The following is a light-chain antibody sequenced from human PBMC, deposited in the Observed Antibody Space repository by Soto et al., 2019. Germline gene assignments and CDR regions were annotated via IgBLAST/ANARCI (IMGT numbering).Light chain of an antibody. CDR1: SSNIGSNT. Sequence: QSVLTQPPSASGTPGQRVTISCSGSSSNIGSNTVNWYQQLPGTAPKLLFYSNNQRPSGVPDRFSGSKSGTSASLAISGLQSEDEADYYCAAWDDILNGYVFGTGTKLTVL. CDR3: AAWDDILNGYV. J-gene: IGLJ1*01. V-gene: IGLV1-44*01. CDR2: SNN.